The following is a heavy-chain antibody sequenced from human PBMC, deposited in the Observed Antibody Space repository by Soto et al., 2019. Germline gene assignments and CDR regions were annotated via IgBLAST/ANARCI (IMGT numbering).Heavy chain of an antibody. CDR2: IISIFGTA. CDR1: GGTFSSYT. V-gene: IGHV1-69*12. Sequence: QVQLVQSGAEVKKPGSSVKVSCKASGGTFSSYTITWVRQAPGQGLEWMGGIISIFGTANYAQKFEGRGTITADESTSTAYMELSSLRSKDTALYYCAYGKTRTTIAYAFDSWGQGTMVTVST. CDR3: AYGKTRTTIAYAFDS. J-gene: IGHJ3*02. D-gene: IGHD1-7*01.